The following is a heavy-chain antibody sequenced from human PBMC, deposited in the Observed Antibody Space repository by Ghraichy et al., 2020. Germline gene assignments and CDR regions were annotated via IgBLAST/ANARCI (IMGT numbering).Heavy chain of an antibody. Sequence: SETLSLTCTVSGGSISSYYWSWIRQPPGKGLEWIGYIYYSGSTNYNPSLKSRVTISVDTSKNQFSLKLSSVTAADTAVYYCARHDRDSSSLDYWGQGTLVTVSS. CDR1: GGSISSYY. V-gene: IGHV4-59*08. CDR3: ARHDRDSSSLDY. CDR2: IYYSGST. J-gene: IGHJ4*02. D-gene: IGHD6-19*01.